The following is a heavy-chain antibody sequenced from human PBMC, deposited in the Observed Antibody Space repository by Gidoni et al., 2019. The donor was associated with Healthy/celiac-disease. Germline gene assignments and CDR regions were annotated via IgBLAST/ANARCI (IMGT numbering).Heavy chain of an antibody. CDR2: ISWNSGSI. D-gene: IGHD6-6*01. J-gene: IGHJ3*02. Sequence: EVQLVESGGGLVQPGRSLRLSCAASGFTFDDYAMHWVRQAPGKGLEWVSGISWNSGSIGYADSVKGRFTISRDNAKNSLYLQMNSLRAEDTALYYCAKVKGSSSKDDAFDIWGQGTMVTVSS. V-gene: IGHV3-9*01. CDR1: GFTFDDYA. CDR3: AKVKGSSSKDDAFDI.